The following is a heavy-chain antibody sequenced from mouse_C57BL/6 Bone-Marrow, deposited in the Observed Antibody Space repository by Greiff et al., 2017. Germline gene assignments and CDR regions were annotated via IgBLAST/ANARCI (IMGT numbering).Heavy chain of an antibody. D-gene: IGHD1-1*01. CDR2: IYPGSGNT. CDR1: GYTFTDYY. J-gene: IGHJ2*01. Sequence: QVQLQQSGAELVRPGASVKLSCKASGYTFTDYYINWVKQRPGQGLEWIARIYPGSGNTYYNEKFKGKATLTAEKSSSTAYMQLSSLTSEDSAVYVCARWDSITTVDYWGQGTTLTVSS. V-gene: IGHV1-76*01. CDR3: ARWDSITTVDY.